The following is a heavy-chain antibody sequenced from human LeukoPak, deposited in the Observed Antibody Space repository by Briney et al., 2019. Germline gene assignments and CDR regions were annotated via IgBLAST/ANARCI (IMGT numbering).Heavy chain of an antibody. D-gene: IGHD3-10*01. V-gene: IGHV4-39*06. CDR1: GGSISSSSYY. CDR2: IYYSGST. Sequence: PSETLSLTCTVSGGSISSSSYYWGWIRQPPGKGLEWIGSIYYSGSTYYNPSLRSRVTISVDTSKNQYALKLSSVPAADPAVYSCASYGSGSKIYNWFDPWGQGTLVTVSS. CDR3: ASYGSGSKIYNWFDP. J-gene: IGHJ5*02.